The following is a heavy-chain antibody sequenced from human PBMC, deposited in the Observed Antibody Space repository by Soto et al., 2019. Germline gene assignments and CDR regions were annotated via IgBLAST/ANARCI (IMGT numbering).Heavy chain of an antibody. Sequence: SVKVSCKASGGTFSSYAISWVRQAPGQGLEWMGGIIPIFGTANYAQKFQGRVTITADESTSTAYMELSSLRSEDTAVYYCARGRITMIVVAQRGAIDIWGQGTMVTVSS. J-gene: IGHJ3*02. CDR1: GGTFSSYA. V-gene: IGHV1-69*13. D-gene: IGHD3-22*01. CDR3: ARGRITMIVVAQRGAIDI. CDR2: IIPIFGTA.